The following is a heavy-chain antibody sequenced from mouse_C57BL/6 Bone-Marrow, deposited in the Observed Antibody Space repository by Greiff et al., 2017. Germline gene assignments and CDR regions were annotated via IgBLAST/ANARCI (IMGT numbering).Heavy chain of an antibody. Sequence: VKLQQPGAELVMPGASVKLSCKASGYTFTSYWMHWVKQRPGQGLEWIGELDPSDSYTNYNQKFKGKSTLTVDKSSSTAYMQLSSLTSEDSAVYYCARGRLRRVFDYWGQGTTLTVSS. CDR1: GYTFTSYW. J-gene: IGHJ2*01. CDR3: ARGRLRRVFDY. CDR2: LDPSDSYT. D-gene: IGHD2-4*01. V-gene: IGHV1-69*01.